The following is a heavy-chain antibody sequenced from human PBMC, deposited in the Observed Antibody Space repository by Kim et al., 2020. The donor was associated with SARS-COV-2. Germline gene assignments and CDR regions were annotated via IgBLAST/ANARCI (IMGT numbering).Heavy chain of an antibody. CDR3: ASSANYYDSSGSWDY. D-gene: IGHD3-22*01. Sequence: PSLKCRVTISVDTSKNQFSLTLSSVTAADTAVYYCASSANYYDSSGSWDYWGQGTLVTVSS. V-gene: IGHV4-59*01. J-gene: IGHJ4*02.